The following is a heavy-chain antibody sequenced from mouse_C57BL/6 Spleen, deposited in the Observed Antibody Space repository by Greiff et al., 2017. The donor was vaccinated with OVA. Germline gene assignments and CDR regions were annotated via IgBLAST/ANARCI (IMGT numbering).Heavy chain of an antibody. J-gene: IGHJ2*01. Sequence: EVKLVESGPELVKPGASVKIPCKASGYTFTDYNMDWVKQSHGKSLEWIGDINPNNGGTIYNQKFKGKATLTVDKSSSTAYMELRSLTSEDTAVYYCAREGNWDGHFDYWGQGTTLTVSS. CDR1: GYTFTDYN. CDR3: AREGNWDGHFDY. CDR2: INPNNGGT. V-gene: IGHV1-18*01. D-gene: IGHD4-1*01.